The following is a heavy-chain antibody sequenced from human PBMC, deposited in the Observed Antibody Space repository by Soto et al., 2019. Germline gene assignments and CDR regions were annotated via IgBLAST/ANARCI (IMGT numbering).Heavy chain of an antibody. J-gene: IGHJ4*02. CDR1: GFTFDDYT. CDR2: ISWDGGST. Sequence: EVQLVESGGVVVQPGGSLRLSCAASGFTFDDYTMHWVRQAPGKGLEWVSLISWDGGSTYYADSVKGRFTISRDNSKNSLYLQMNSLRTEDTALYYCAKDSLPYCNGGSCYFDYWGQGTLVTVSS. D-gene: IGHD2-15*01. V-gene: IGHV3-43*01. CDR3: AKDSLPYCNGGSCYFDY.